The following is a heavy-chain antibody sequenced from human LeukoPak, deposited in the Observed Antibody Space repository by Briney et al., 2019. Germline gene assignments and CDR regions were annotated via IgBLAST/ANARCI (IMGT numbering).Heavy chain of an antibody. D-gene: IGHD1-26*01. J-gene: IGHJ6*03. V-gene: IGHV3-69-1*01. CDR2: INGAAVT. CDR3: ARRGVQGYMDV. Sequence: PGGSLRLSCAASGFSVIDHFMHWVRQAPGEGPQWVSTINGAAVTYYAASVKGRFTISGDTVKNTFSLQMNNLRADDTAVYFCARRGVQGYMDVWGKGTTVTVSS. CDR1: GFSVIDHF.